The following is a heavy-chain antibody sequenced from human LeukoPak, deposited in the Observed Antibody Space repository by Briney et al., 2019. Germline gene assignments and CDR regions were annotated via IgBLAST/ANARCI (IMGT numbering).Heavy chain of an antibody. J-gene: IGHJ3*02. CDR2: INPNSGGT. CDR3: ARDDDSSGYPTFDI. D-gene: IGHD3-22*01. CDR1: GYTFTGYY. V-gene: IGHV1-2*02. Sequence: ASVKVSCKASGYTFTGYYMHWVRQAPGQGLEWMGWINPNSGGTNYAQKFQGRVTMTRDTSISTAYMELRSLRSDDTAVYYCARDDDSSGYPTFDIWGQGTMVTVSS.